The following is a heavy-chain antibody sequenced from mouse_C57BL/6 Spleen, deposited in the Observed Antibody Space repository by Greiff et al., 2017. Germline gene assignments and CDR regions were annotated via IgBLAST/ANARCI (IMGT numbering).Heavy chain of an antibody. Sequence: VQLQQPGAELVKPGASVKMSCKASGYTFTSYWITWVKQRPGQGLEWIGDLYPGSGSTNYNEKFKSKATLTVDTSSSTAYMQLSSLTSKDSSVYYCAREGPLRYCDYWGQGTTLTVSS. J-gene: IGHJ2*01. D-gene: IGHD6-1*01. V-gene: IGHV1-55*01. CDR1: GYTFTSYW. CDR3: AREGPLRYCDY. CDR2: LYPGSGST.